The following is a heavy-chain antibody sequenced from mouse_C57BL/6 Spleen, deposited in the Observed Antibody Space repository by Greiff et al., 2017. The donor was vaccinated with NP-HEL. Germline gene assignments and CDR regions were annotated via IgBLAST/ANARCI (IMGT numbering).Heavy chain of an antibody. CDR2: IWTGGGT. Sequence: VKLMESGPGLVAPSQSLSITCTVSGFSLTSYAISWVRQPPGKGLEWLGVIWTGGGTNYNSALNSRLSISKDNSKSQVFLKMNSLQTDDTARYYCARITTVVARAMDYWGQGTSVTVSS. CDR1: GFSLTSYA. CDR3: ARITTVVARAMDY. V-gene: IGHV2-9-1*01. D-gene: IGHD1-1*01. J-gene: IGHJ4*01.